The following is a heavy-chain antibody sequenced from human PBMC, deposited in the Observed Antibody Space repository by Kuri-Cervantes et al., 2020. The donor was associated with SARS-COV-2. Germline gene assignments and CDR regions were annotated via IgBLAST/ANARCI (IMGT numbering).Heavy chain of an antibody. J-gene: IGHJ3*02. Sequence: GGSLSLSCAASGFTFSNAWMSWVRQAPGKGLEWVGRIKSKTDGGTTDYAAPVKGRFTISRDNARNTLYLQMNSLRAEDTAVYYCARDPNDWAFDIWGQGTMVTVSS. CDR1: GFTFSNAW. CDR3: ARDPNDWAFDI. CDR2: IKSKTDGGTT. D-gene: IGHD1-1*01. V-gene: IGHV3-15*05.